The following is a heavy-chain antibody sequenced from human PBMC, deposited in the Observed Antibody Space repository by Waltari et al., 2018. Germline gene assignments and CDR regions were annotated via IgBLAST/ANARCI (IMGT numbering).Heavy chain of an antibody. CDR1: GFTFSSYA. J-gene: IGHJ5*02. V-gene: IGHV3-23*01. CDR2: ISGSGGST. Sequence: EVQLLESGGGLVQPGGSLRLSCAASGFTFSSYAMSWVSQAPGKGLEWVSAISGSGGSTYYADSVKGRFTISRDNSKNTLYLQMNSLRAEDTAVYYCAKVRVGVVAAIMGWFDPWGQGTLVTVSS. D-gene: IGHD2-15*01. CDR3: AKVRVGVVAAIMGWFDP.